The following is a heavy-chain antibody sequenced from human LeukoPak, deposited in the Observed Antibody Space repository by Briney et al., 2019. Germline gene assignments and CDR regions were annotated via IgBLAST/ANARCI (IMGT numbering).Heavy chain of an antibody. CDR3: VRTLGSQDY. CDR1: GFTFGTYS. V-gene: IGHV3-48*04. D-gene: IGHD3-10*01. J-gene: IGHJ4*02. CDR2: ISSSSNTK. Sequence: GGSLRLSCAASGFTFGTYSMNWVRQAPGKGLEWVSYISSSSNTKYYADSVKGRFTISRDNAKNTLYLQMNSLRAEDTAVYYCVRTLGSQDYWGQGTLVTVSS.